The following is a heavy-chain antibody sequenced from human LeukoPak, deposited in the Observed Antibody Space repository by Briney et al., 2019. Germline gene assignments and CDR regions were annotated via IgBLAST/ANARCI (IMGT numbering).Heavy chain of an antibody. J-gene: IGHJ4*02. Sequence: GGSLRLSCAASGFTFSSYRMHGVRQAPGKGLEGVSSIYTSSSYIYYADSVKGRFTISRDNAKNSLFLQMHSLRAEDTAVYYCARVECGGDCYSSFDYWGQGTLVTVSS. CDR3: ARVECGGDCYSSFDY. CDR1: GFTFSSYR. D-gene: IGHD2-21*02. V-gene: IGHV3-21*01. CDR2: IYTSSSYI.